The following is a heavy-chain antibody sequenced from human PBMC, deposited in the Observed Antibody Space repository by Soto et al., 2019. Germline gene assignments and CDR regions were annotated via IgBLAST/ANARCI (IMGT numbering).Heavy chain of an antibody. V-gene: IGHV3-23*01. CDR3: AKGWDIVVVPAARAAYNWFDP. Sequence: GGSLRLSCAASGFTFSSYAMSWVRQAPGKGLEWVSAISGSGGSTYYADSVKGRFTISRDNSKNTLYLQMNSLRAEDTAVYYCAKGWDIVVVPAARAAYNWFDPWGQGTLVTVSS. CDR2: ISGSGGST. D-gene: IGHD2-2*01. J-gene: IGHJ5*02. CDR1: GFTFSSYA.